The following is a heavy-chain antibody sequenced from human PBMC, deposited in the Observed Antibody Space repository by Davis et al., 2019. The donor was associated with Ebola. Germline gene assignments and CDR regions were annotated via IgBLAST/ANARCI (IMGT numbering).Heavy chain of an antibody. CDR1: GFTVSSNY. Sequence: GESLKISCAASGFTVSSNYMSWVRQAPGKGLEWVSVIYSGGSTYYADSVKGRFTISRDNSKNTLYLQMNSLRAEDAAVYYCARRGDGYNPVDYWGQGTLVTVSS. CDR2: IYSGGST. D-gene: IGHD5-24*01. J-gene: IGHJ4*02. CDR3: ARRGDGYNPVDY. V-gene: IGHV3-66*04.